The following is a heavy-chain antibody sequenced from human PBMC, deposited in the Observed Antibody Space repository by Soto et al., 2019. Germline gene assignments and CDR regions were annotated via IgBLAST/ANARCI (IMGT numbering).Heavy chain of an antibody. V-gene: IGHV3-7*01. J-gene: IGHJ6*03. D-gene: IGHD3-22*01. Sequence: SLRLSCAASGFTFSSYWMSWVRQAPGKGLEWVANIKQDGSEKYYVDSVKGRFTISRDNAKNSLYLQMNSLRAEDTAVYYCAREIARYYYYIDVWGKGTTVTVSS. CDR3: AREIARYYYYIDV. CDR2: IKQDGSEK. CDR1: GFTFSSYW.